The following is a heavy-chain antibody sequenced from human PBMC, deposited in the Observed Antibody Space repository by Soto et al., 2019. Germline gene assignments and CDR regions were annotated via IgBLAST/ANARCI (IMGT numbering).Heavy chain of an antibody. D-gene: IGHD6-13*01. V-gene: IGHV1-69*01. CDR3: ASRLAAADPGTLGDYYYYGMDV. CDR2: IIPIFGTA. Sequence: QVQLVQCRAEAKKPGSSVRVSCKASGGTFSSYAISWVRQAPGQGLEWMGGIIPIFGTANYAQKFQGRVTITADESTSTAYMELSSLRSEDTAVYYCASRLAAADPGTLGDYYYYGMDVWGQGTTVTVSS. CDR1: GGTFSSYA. J-gene: IGHJ6*02.